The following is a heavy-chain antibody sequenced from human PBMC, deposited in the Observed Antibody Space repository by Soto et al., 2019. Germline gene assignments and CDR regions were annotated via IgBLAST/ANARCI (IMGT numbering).Heavy chain of an antibody. J-gene: IGHJ5*02. CDR2: IYYSGST. V-gene: IGHV4-39*07. CDR3: ARGPTTAKVDT. Sequence: ETLSLTCTVSGGSISSSSYYWGWIRQPPGKGLEWIGSIYYSGSTYYNPSLKSRVTISADTSMNQFSLALTSVTAADTAMYYCARGPTTAKVDTWGQGILVTVSS. CDR1: GGSISSSSYY.